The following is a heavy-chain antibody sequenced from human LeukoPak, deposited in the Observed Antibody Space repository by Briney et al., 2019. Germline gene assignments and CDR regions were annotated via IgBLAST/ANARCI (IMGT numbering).Heavy chain of an antibody. Sequence: SETLSLTCAVYGGSFSGYYWSWIRQPPGKGLEWIGEINHSGSTNYNPSLKSRVTISVDTSKNQFSLKLSSVTAADTAVYYCARGRIRHYDSSGHPVLGLYYFDYWGQGTLVTVSS. CDR3: ARGRIRHYDSSGHPVLGLYYFDY. V-gene: IGHV4-34*01. CDR2: INHSGST. J-gene: IGHJ4*02. D-gene: IGHD3-22*01. CDR1: GGSFSGYY.